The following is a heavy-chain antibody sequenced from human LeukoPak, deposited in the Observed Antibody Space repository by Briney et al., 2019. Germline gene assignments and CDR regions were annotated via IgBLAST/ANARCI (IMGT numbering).Heavy chain of an antibody. Sequence: ASVKVSCKASGYTFTAYYMHWVRQAPGQGLEWMGWICLNSGGTNYAQRFQGRVTMTRDTSISTAYMELSRLRSDDTAVYYCAKDPHPAHCGGDCYFHWGQGSLVTVSS. CDR2: ICLNSGGT. V-gene: IGHV1-2*02. CDR3: AKDPHPAHCGGDCYFH. CDR1: GYTFTAYY. J-gene: IGHJ4*02. D-gene: IGHD2-21*01.